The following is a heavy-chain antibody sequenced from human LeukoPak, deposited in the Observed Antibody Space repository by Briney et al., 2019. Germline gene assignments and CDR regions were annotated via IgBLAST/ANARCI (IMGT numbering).Heavy chain of an antibody. CDR1: GGTFSSYA. Sequence: ASVKVSCKASGGTFSSYAISWVRQAPGQGLEWMGRIIPIFGTANYAQKFQGRVTITTDESTSTAYMELSSLRSEDTAVYYCARTGLQLWSDAFDIWGQGTMVTVSS. CDR2: IIPIFGTA. J-gene: IGHJ3*02. D-gene: IGHD5-18*01. V-gene: IGHV1-69*05. CDR3: ARTGLQLWSDAFDI.